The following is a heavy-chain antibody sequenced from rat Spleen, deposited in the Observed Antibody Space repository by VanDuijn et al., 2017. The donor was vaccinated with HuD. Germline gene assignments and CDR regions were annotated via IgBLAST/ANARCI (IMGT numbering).Heavy chain of an antibody. D-gene: IGHD5-1*01. V-gene: IGHV5-43*01. CDR3: ARERGWDRYFDY. CDR1: GFTFSSYV. J-gene: IGHJ2*01. CDR2: INTDGSTT. Sequence: EVQLAESGGGLVQPGSSLKVSCVASGFTFSSYVMHWFRQAPENGIEWLAYINTDGSTTHYAETVKGRFTISRDNAKNTVDMQLSSLRSEDTATYFCARERGWDRYFDYWGQGAMVTVSS.